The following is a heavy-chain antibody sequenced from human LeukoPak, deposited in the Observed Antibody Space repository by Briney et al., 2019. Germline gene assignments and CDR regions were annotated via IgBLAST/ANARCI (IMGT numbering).Heavy chain of an antibody. CDR2: ISSSSSYI. J-gene: IGHJ3*02. D-gene: IGHD2-2*02. CDR1: GFTFSSYE. CDR3: ARDGYCSSTSCYNAFDI. Sequence: NPGGSLRLSCAASGFTFSSYEMNWVRQAPGKGLEWVSSISSSSSYIYYADSVKGRFTISRDNAKNSLYLQMNSLRAEDTAVYYCARDGYCSSTSCYNAFDIWGQGTMVAVSS. V-gene: IGHV3-21*01.